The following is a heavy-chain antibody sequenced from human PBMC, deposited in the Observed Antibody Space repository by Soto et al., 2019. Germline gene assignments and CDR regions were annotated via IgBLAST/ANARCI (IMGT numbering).Heavy chain of an antibody. V-gene: IGHV1-18*01. J-gene: IGHJ4*02. Sequence: ASVKVSCKASGHTFTSYGISWVRQAPGQGLEWMGWISAYNANTNYAQKLQGRVTMTTDTSTSTSYMELRSLRSDDTAVYFCARDRLGATGDYWGQGTLVIVSS. CDR3: ARDRLGATGDY. CDR1: GHTFTSYG. D-gene: IGHD1-26*01. CDR2: ISAYNANT.